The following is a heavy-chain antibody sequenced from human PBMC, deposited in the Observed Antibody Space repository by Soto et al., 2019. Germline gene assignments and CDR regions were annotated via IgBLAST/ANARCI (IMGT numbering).Heavy chain of an antibody. CDR2: IYYSGSS. D-gene: IGHD6-13*01. CDR1: GGSIGNSY. Sequence: QVQLQESGPGLVKPSETLSLTCTVSGGSIGNSYWSWIRQSPGKGLEWIGYIYYSGSSNYNPSLTRRASPSVDTSKNQCALKRSSVTAADTAVYYCARHSSRWPILDYWGQGTLVIFSS. CDR3: ARHSSRWPILDY. V-gene: IGHV4-59*08. J-gene: IGHJ4*02.